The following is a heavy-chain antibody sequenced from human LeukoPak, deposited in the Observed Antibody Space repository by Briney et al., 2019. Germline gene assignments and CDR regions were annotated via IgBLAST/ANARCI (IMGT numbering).Heavy chain of an antibody. V-gene: IGHV3-30-3*01. CDR1: GFTFGSYA. Sequence: SLSLSCAASGFTFGSYAMHWVRQAPGKGLEWVAIISYDGSNKYYADSMKGRFTISRDNSKNTLYLQMNSLRAEDTAVYYCAREHRGYGDYWGQGTLVTVSS. CDR2: ISYDGSNK. J-gene: IGHJ4*02. CDR3: AREHRGYGDY. D-gene: IGHD5-12*01.